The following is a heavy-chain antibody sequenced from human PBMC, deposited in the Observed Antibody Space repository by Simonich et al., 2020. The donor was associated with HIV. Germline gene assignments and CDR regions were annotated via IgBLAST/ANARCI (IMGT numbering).Heavy chain of an antibody. CDR3: ARGRRWAYY. D-gene: IGHD6-13*01. V-gene: IGHV4-34*01. J-gene: IGHJ4*02. Sequence: QVQQQQWGAGLLKPSATLSLTCAVYGGPSSYYCSLVRQPPGKGLEWIGEINHSGSTNYNPALKSRVTISVDTSKNQFSLKLSSVTAADTAVYYCARGRRWAYYWGQGTLVTVSS. CDR2: INHSGST. CDR1: GGPSSYY.